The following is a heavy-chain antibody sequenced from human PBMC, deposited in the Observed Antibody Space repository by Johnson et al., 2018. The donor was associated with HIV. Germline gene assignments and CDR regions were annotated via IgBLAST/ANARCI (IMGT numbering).Heavy chain of an antibody. CDR3: AKARGGYCSSTSCFAFDI. D-gene: IGHD2-2*01. J-gene: IGHJ3*02. Sequence: MQLVESGGGLVQPGGSLRLSCAASEFTFSSYAMHWVRQAPGKGLEWVAVISYDGSNKYYADSVKGRFTISRDNSKNTLYLQMNSLRAEDTAVYYCAKARGGYCSSTSCFAFDIWGQGTMVTVSS. CDR2: ISYDGSNK. CDR1: EFTFSSYA. V-gene: IGHV3-30*04.